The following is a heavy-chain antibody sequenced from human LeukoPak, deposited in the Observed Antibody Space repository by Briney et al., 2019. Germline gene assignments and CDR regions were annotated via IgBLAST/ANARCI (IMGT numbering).Heavy chain of an antibody. CDR1: GGSISGYC. J-gene: IGHJ4*02. D-gene: IGHD5-12*01. CDR3: ARGLRTDSGYDDGEDH. CDR2: IYNIGSP. Sequence: SETLSLTCTVSGGSISGYCWTWIRHPAGKGLEWIGRIYNIGSPNYNPALKSRVTISVDTSKNQFSLKLSSVTAADSAVYYCARGLRTDSGYDDGEDHWGQGTLVTVSS. V-gene: IGHV4-4*07.